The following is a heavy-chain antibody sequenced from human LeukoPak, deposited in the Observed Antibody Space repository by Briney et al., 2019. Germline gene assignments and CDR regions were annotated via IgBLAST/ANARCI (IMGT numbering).Heavy chain of an antibody. J-gene: IGHJ3*02. CDR1: GGSISNFY. CDR2: IYYSGST. CDR3: ARQGFSVGSNYYFAFDI. D-gene: IGHD2-21*01. V-gene: IGHV4-59*08. Sequence: SETLSLTCTVSGGSISNFYWSWIRQPPEKGLEWIGYIYYSGSTSYNPSLKSRGTMSVDTSKNQFSLKLNSVTAADTAVYYCARQGFSVGSNYYFAFDIWGQGTMVTVSS.